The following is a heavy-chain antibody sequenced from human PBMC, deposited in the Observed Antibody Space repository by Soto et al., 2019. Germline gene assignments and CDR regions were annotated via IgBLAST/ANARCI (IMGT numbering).Heavy chain of an antibody. CDR3: TRGPRPTSVGTGAY. D-gene: IGHD3-10*01. V-gene: IGHV3-74*01. CDR2: INYDGSST. CDR1: GFTFSTYW. J-gene: IGHJ4*02. Sequence: EVQLVESGGGLVQPGGSLRLSCAASGFTFSTYWMHWVRQAPGKVLVWVARINYDGSSTDYADSVKGRFTISRDNAKNTLYLQMNTLTAEDTAVYYCTRGPRPTSVGTGAYWGQGTLVTVSS.